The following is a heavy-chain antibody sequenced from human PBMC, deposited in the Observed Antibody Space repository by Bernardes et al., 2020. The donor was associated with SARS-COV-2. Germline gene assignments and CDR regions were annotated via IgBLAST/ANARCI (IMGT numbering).Heavy chain of an antibody. Sequence: VESLFLSCAASGFTFSSYGMHWVRQAPGKGLEWVAFIRYDGSNKYYADSVKGRFTISRDNSKNTLYLQMNSLRAEDTAVYYCAKEIGITIFGVDNYYYYGMDVWGQGTTVTVS. CDR2: IRYDGSNK. CDR1: GFTFSSYG. J-gene: IGHJ6*02. D-gene: IGHD3-3*01. CDR3: AKEIGITIFGVDNYYYYGMDV. V-gene: IGHV3-30*02.